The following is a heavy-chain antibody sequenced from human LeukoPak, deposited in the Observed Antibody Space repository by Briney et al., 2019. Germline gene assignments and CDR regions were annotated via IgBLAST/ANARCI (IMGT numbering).Heavy chain of an antibody. J-gene: IGHJ4*02. CDR3: TKDYSGWSRDY. D-gene: IGHD6-19*01. V-gene: IGHV4-39*02. CDR2: FCYSGNT. CDR1: GDSISNSAYC. Sequence: SETLSLTCTVSGDSISNSAYCWGWIRQPPGKRLEWIGSFCYSGNTYYNPSLKSRVTLSVDTSKNQFSLELSSMTAADTAVYYCTKDYSGWSRDYWGQGTLVTVSS.